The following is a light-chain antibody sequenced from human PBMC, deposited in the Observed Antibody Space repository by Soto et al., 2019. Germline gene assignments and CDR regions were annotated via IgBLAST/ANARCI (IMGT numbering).Light chain of an antibody. V-gene: IGLV2-14*01. J-gene: IGLJ1*01. Sequence: QSVLTQPASVSGSPGQSITISCTGTSSDVGSYNYVSWYQQHPGKAPKLMIYEVSDRPSGISSRFSGSKSGNTASLTISGLQTEEEADYYYSSYNSSSTLFGTGTKVTV. CDR2: EVS. CDR3: SSYNSSSTL. CDR1: SSDVGSYNY.